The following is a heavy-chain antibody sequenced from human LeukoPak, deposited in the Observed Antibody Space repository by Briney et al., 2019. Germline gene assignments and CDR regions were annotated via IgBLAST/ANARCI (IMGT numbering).Heavy chain of an antibody. V-gene: IGHV3-21*01. D-gene: IGHD3-3*01. Sequence: PGGSLRLSCAASGFTFSSYGMHWVRQAPGKGLEWISSISSSSSYIYYADSVKGRFTISRDNAKNSLYLQMNSLRAEDTAVYYCARDGAAFDFWTRYSGLFDYWGQGTLVTVSS. CDR3: ARDGAAFDFWTRYSGLFDY. J-gene: IGHJ4*02. CDR2: ISSSSSYI. CDR1: GFTFSSYG.